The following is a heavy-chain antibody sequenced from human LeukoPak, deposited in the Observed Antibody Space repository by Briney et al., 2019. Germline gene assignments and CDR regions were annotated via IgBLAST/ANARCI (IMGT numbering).Heavy chain of an antibody. CDR1: GFTVSSNY. CDR3: ARGGAFDI. Sequence: GGSLRLSCAAAGFTVSSNYMSWVRQAPGHGLEWVSVIQNGGSTYYADSVKGRFTISRDNSKNTLFLQMNSLRAEDTAVYYCARGGAFDIWGQGTMVTVSS. CDR2: IQNGGST. V-gene: IGHV3-66*02. J-gene: IGHJ3*02.